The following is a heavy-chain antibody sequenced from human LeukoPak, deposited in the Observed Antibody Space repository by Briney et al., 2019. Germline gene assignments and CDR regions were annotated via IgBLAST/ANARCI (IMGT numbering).Heavy chain of an antibody. J-gene: IGHJ4*02. CDR1: GGSISSGGYY. V-gene: IGHV4-31*03. CDR2: IYYSGST. D-gene: IGHD3-22*01. CDR3: ASTSEYYYDSSGYQSPYYFDY. Sequence: SETLSLTCTVSGGSISSGGYYWSWIRQHPGKGLEWIGYIYYSGSTYYNPSRKSRVTISVDTSKNQFSLKLSSVTAADTAVYYCASTSEYYYDSSGYQSPYYFDYWGQGTLVTVSS.